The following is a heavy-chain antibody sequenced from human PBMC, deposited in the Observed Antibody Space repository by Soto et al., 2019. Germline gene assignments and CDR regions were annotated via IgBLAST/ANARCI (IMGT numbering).Heavy chain of an antibody. CDR2: IIPISGTT. J-gene: IGHJ6*02. CDR3: ARGYCSGGNCYSGMDV. V-gene: IGHV1-69*13. CDR1: GGTFSTHA. Sequence: SVKVSCKASGGTFSTHAIIWVRQAPGHGLEGMGAIIPISGTTYYTQKFQGRVTITADEPTSTAFMELSSLKSEDTAMFYCARGYCSGGNCYSGMDVWGQGTMVTVSS. D-gene: IGHD2-15*01.